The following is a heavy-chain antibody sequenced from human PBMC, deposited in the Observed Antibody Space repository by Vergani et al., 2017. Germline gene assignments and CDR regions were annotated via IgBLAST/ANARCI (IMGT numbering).Heavy chain of an antibody. CDR1: GYTLSRYS. CDR2: INTNTGNP. Sequence: QVQLVQSGSELKKPGASVKVSCKASGYTLSRYSIYWVRQAPGQGLEWMGWINTNTGNPTYAQGFTGRFVFSLDTSVSTAYLQISSLKAEDTAVYYCAREGRIAAARYAFDIWGQGTMVTVSS. D-gene: IGHD6-13*01. CDR3: AREGRIAAARYAFDI. V-gene: IGHV7-4-1*02. J-gene: IGHJ3*02.